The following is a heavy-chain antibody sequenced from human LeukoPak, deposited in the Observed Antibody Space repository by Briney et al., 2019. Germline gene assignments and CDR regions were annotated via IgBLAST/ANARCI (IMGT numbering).Heavy chain of an antibody. V-gene: IGHV4-34*01. D-gene: IGHD4-23*01. CDR3: ARGSSAPRWFPFDY. J-gene: IGHJ4*02. CDR1: GGSLSDYY. CDR2: INHSGRT. Sequence: KPSETLSLTCAVSGGSLSDYYWTWIRQPPEKGLEWIGEINHSGRTKYNPSLKSRVTISVDTSRNHFSLKLNSLTDADTGVYCCARGSSAPRWFPFDYWGQGTLVNVSS.